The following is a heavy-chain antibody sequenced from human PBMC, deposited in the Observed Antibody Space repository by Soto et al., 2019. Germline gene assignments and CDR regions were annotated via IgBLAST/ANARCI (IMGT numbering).Heavy chain of an antibody. CDR1: GFTFSSYA. V-gene: IGHV3-23*01. J-gene: IGHJ5*02. CDR2: ISGSGGST. D-gene: IGHD2-2*02. CDR3: ARDHCTTTDCYTVWFDP. Sequence: EVQLLESGGGLVQPGGSLRLACVASGFTFSSYAMTWVRQAPGKGLEWVSGISGSGGSTYYADSVKGRFTISRDNSQNTLYLQMSSLRDEDTAVYYCARDHCTTTDCYTVWFDPLGRGTLVTVSS.